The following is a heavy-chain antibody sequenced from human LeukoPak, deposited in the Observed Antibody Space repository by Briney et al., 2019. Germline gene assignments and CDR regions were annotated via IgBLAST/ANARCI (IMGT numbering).Heavy chain of an antibody. V-gene: IGHV4-4*07. CDR1: GGSISNFY. Sequence: SETLSLTCTVSGGSISNFYWSWVRQPAGKGLEWVGRIYTSGSTNYNPSLQSRVTMSVDTSKNQFSLNLSSVTAADTAVYYCAREYYYDSSGYYSLAHWGQGTLVTVSS. CDR3: AREYYYDSSGYYSLAH. CDR2: IYTSGST. J-gene: IGHJ4*02. D-gene: IGHD3-22*01.